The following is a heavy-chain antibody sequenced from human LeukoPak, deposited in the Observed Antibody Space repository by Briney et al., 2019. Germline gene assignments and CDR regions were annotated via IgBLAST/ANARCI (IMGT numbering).Heavy chain of an antibody. J-gene: IGHJ6*03. CDR1: GGSINSVSYD. V-gene: IGHV4-61*02. CDR3: ARQTTGDLYYYYYYTDV. CDR2: LYTSGST. D-gene: IGHD7-27*01. Sequence: SETLSLTRTVSGGSINSVSYDWSGLRQPAGRGLEGFVRLYTSGSTHYTHSLKTRHTISVHTSNNQFSMKLSSVTAADTAVYYCARQTTGDLYYYYYYTDVWGKGTTVTVSS.